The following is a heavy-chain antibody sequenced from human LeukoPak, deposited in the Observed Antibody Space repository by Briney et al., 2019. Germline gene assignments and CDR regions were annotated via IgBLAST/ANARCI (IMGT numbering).Heavy chain of an antibody. CDR1: GFTFSSFT. CDR3: TTRLRNHFDY. Sequence: GGSLRLSWATSGFTFSSFTMNWVRQAPGKGLEWVSTISDGSRDTHYAGSVKGRFTISRDDSQNIVYLQMDSLRAEDTALYYCTTRLRNHFDYWGQGTQVTVSS. D-gene: IGHD5-12*01. J-gene: IGHJ4*02. CDR2: ISDGSRDT. V-gene: IGHV3-23*01.